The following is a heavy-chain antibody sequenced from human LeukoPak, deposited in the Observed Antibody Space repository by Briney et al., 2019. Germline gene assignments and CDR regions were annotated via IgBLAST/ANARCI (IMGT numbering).Heavy chain of an antibody. CDR3: ARMIPGITGTHSWFDP. J-gene: IGHJ5*02. V-gene: IGHV4-4*09. CDR2: IYTSGRT. CDR1: GGSISSYY. Sequence: PSETLSLTCTVSGGSISSYYWSWIRQPPGKGLEWIGYIYTSGRTNYNPSLKSRVTISVDTSKNQFSLKLSSVTAADTAVYYCARMIPGITGTHSWFDPWGQGTLVTVSS. D-gene: IGHD1-20*01.